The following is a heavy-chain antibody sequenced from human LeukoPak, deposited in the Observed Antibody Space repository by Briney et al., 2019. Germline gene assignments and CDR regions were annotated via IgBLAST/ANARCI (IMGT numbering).Heavy chain of an antibody. CDR3: ARDGWTSGYYYGMDV. D-gene: IGHD3/OR15-3a*01. Sequence: GGSLRLSCAASGFTVSSNYMSWVRQAPGKGLEWVSVIYSGGSTYYADSVKGRFTISRDNSKNTLYLQMNSLRAEDTAVYYCARDGWTSGYYYGMDVWGQGTTVTVSS. V-gene: IGHV3-66*01. J-gene: IGHJ6*02. CDR2: IYSGGST. CDR1: GFTVSSNY.